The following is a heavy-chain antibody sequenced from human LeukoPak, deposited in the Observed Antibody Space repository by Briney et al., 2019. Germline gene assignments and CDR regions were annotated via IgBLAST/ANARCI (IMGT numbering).Heavy chain of an antibody. J-gene: IGHJ2*01. D-gene: IGHD4-11*01. CDR3: AREGRATSNSDLYSDL. CDR1: GFTVSNSY. Sequence: PAGSQRLSCEASGFTVSNSYITWVRQAPGKGLEWVSVTSSGGSTYYADSVKGRFTISRDNSKNTLFLQMSSLRAEDTAVYYCAREGRATSNSDLYSDLWGRGTLVTVSS. V-gene: IGHV3-53*01. CDR2: TSSGGST.